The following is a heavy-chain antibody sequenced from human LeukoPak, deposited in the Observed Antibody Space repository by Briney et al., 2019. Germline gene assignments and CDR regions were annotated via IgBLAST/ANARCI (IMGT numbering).Heavy chain of an antibody. V-gene: IGHV3-23*01. CDR2: ISGSGGSA. D-gene: IGHD6-19*01. J-gene: IGHJ4*02. CDR1: GFTFSSYG. CDR3: AKAVAGNFDY. Sequence: GGSLRLSCAASGFTFSSYGMSWVRQAPGKGLEWVSAISGSGGSAYYADSVKGRFTISRDNSKNTLYLQMNSLRAEDTAVYYCAKAVAGNFDYWGQGTLVTVSS.